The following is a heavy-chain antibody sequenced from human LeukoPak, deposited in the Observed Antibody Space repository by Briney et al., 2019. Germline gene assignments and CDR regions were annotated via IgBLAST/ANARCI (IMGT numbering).Heavy chain of an antibody. D-gene: IGHD2-2*01. CDR1: GFTFSSYS. CDR3: APAGARGY. CDR2: ISSSSSTI. J-gene: IGHJ4*02. V-gene: IGHV3-48*04. Sequence: GGSLRLSCAASGFTFSSYSMNWVRQAPGKGLEWVSYISSSSSTIYYADSVKGRFTISRDNAKNSLYLQMNSLRAEDTAVYYCAPAGARGYWGQGTLVTVSS.